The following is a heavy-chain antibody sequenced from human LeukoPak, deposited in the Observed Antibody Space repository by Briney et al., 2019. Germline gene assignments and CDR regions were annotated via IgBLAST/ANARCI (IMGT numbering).Heavy chain of an antibody. CDR2: VNLQGST. CDR1: GGSITQANY. CDR3: AREGGPYRPVDY. D-gene: IGHD3-16*01. J-gene: IGHJ4*02. Sequence: SGTLSLTCDVSGGSITQANYWTRVRQPPGKGLEWIGEVNLQGSTNYNPSLMGRVAISVDTSENHVSLQLTSVTAADTAVYYCAREGGPYRPVDYSGQGTLVTVS. V-gene: IGHV4-4*02.